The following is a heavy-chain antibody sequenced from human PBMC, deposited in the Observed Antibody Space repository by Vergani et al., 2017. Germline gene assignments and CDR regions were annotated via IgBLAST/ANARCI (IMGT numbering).Heavy chain of an antibody. V-gene: IGHV4-34*01. D-gene: IGHD4-23*01. CDR3: ARDIDRDYGGSENYFDY. CDR2: IYHSGST. Sequence: QVQLQQWGAGLLKPSETLSLTCAVYGGSFSGYYWSWIRQPPGKGLEWIGSIYHSGSTYYNPSLKSRVTISVDTSKNQFSLKLSSVTAADTAVYYCARDIDRDYGGSENYFDYWGQGTLVTVSS. J-gene: IGHJ4*02. CDR1: GGSFSGYY.